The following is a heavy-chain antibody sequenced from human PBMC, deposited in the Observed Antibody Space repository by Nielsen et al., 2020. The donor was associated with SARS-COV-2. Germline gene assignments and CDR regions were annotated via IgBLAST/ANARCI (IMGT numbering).Heavy chain of an antibody. CDR1: GDSVSSNDW. J-gene: IGHJ6*03. CDR3: ARGDLVVVPSPLLGLGPIFYYFCLDV. Sequence: SETLSLTCAVSGDSVSSNDWWTWVRQSPGKGLEWIGEVSHSGSTNYNPYLKSRVTLSMDKSKNQFSLRLTSVSAADTAVYFCARGDLVVVPSPLLGLGPIFYYFCLDVWGKGTTVIVSS. V-gene: IGHV4-4*02. CDR2: VSHSGST. D-gene: IGHD2-2*02.